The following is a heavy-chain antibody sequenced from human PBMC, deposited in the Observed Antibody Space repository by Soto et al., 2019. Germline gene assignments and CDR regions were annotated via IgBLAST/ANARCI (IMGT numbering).Heavy chain of an antibody. V-gene: IGHV3-30-3*01. CDR1: GFTFSSYA. J-gene: IGHJ2*01. CDR2: ISYDGSNK. D-gene: IGHD2-8*01. Sequence: QVQLVESGGGVVQPGRSLRLSCAASGFTFSSYAMHWVRQAPGKGLEWVAVISYDGSNKYYADSVKGRFTISRDTSKNAMYLQMNSLRAEDTAVYYCARDRLYGDGWYFDLWGRGTLVTVSS. CDR3: ARDRLYGDGWYFDL.